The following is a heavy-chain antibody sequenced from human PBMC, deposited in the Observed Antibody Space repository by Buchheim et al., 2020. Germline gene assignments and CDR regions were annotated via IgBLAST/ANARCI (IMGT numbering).Heavy chain of an antibody. Sequence: QVQLVESGGGVVQPGRSLRLSCAASGFTFSSYGMHWVRQAPGKGLEWVAVISYDGSNKYYADSVKGRFTISRDNSKNTLYLQMNSLRAEDTAVYYCARVVDTAMVPYYFDYWGQGTL. CDR3: ARVVDTAMVPYYFDY. D-gene: IGHD5-18*01. CDR1: GFTFSSYG. J-gene: IGHJ4*02. CDR2: ISYDGSNK. V-gene: IGHV3-30*03.